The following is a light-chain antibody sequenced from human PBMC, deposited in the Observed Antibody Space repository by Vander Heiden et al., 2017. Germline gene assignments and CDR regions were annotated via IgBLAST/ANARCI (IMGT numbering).Light chain of an antibody. CDR2: DAA. CDR3: QQRSNWPWT. V-gene: IGKV3-11*01. J-gene: IGKJ1*01. Sequence: EIVLTQSPATLSLSPGERATLSCRASQSVRNYLAWYQQRPGQAPRLLIFDAANRATGIPARFSGSGSGTDFTLTISNLEPGDFAVYYCQQRSNWPWTFGQGTKVEIK. CDR1: QSVRNY.